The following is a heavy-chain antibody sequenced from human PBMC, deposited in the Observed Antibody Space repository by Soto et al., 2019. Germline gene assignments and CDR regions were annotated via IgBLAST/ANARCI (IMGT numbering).Heavy chain of an antibody. J-gene: IGHJ4*02. CDR3: ARGMEVPAAMYFDY. CDR1: GGTFSSYA. V-gene: IGHV1-69*13. CDR2: IIPIFGTA. Sequence: SVKVSCKASGGTFSSYAISWVRQAPGQGLEWMGGIIPIFGTANYAQKFQGRVTITADESTSTAYMELSSLRSEDTAVYYCARGMEVPAAMYFDYWGQGTLVTVSS. D-gene: IGHD2-2*01.